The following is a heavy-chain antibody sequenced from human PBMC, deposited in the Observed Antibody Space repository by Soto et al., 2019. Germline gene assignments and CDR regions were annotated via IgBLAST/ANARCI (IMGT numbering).Heavy chain of an antibody. Sequence: SETLSLTCTVSGGSISSSSYYWGWIRQPPGKGLEWIGSIYYSGSTYYNPSLKSRVTISVDTSKNQFSLKLSSVTAADTAVYYCARHEDGYNFYFDYWGQGTPVTVSS. D-gene: IGHD5-12*01. CDR1: GGSISSSSYY. CDR2: IYYSGST. V-gene: IGHV4-39*01. J-gene: IGHJ4*02. CDR3: ARHEDGYNFYFDY.